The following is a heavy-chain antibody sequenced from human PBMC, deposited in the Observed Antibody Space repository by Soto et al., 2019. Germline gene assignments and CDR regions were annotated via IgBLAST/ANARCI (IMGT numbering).Heavy chain of an antibody. Sequence: FSLTCAVRGRCSSDFYWTWISQPPGIGLEWIGEINYSGNANYNPSLKSRVTISVDKSKNQISLQLSSVTAADTAVYYCGREEIAAAGKDYSYYGMDLGCQGT. J-gene: IGHJ6*02. D-gene: IGHD6-13*01. V-gene: IGHV4-34*01. CDR2: INYSGNA. CDR3: GREEIAAAGKDYSYYGMDL. CDR1: GRCSSDFY.